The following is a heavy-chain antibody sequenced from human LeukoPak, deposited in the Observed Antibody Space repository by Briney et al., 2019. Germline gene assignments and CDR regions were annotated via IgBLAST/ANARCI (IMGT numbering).Heavy chain of an antibody. D-gene: IGHD2-15*01. CDR3: TRDCSGGTCSSFWFHP. J-gene: IGHJ5*02. V-gene: IGHV1-18*04. Sequence: ASVKVSCKASGYTFTGYYMHWVRQAPGQGLEWMGWITAYNGNTDYAQNFRGRVTMTTDTSTATAYMELRNLKSDDTAVYYCTRDCSGGTCSSFWFHPWGQGTLVTVSS. CDR2: ITAYNGNT. CDR1: GYTFTGYY.